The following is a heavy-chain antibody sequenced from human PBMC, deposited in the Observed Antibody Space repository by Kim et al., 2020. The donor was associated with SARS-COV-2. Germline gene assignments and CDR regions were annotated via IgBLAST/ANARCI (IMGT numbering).Heavy chain of an antibody. CDR2: INSGGGT. CDR3: ARGRVAD. V-gene: IGHV3-23*01. J-gene: IGHJ4*02. CDR1: GFTLSTSG. Sequence: GGSLRLSCAASGFTLSTSGMFWVRQAPGKGLEWVSSINSGGGTYYADSVKGRFIISRDNSQNTLYLQMSSLRAEDTAVYYCARGRVADWGRGTQVTVSS.